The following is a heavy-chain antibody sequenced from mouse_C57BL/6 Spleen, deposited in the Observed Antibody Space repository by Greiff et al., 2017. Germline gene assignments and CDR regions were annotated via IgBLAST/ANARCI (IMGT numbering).Heavy chain of an antibody. CDR3: ARGVGLDYFDD. CDR1: GYTFTDYT. Sequence: VQLQQPGAELVKPGASVKLSCKASGYTFTDYTIHWVKQRPGQGLEWIGRFHPDSGSTNYNENFKGKATLTVDKSSSTAYMQLSSLTSEDSAVYYCARGVGLDYFDDWGQGTTLTVSS. V-gene: IGHV1-64*01. CDR2: FHPDSGST. J-gene: IGHJ2*01. D-gene: IGHD1-3*01.